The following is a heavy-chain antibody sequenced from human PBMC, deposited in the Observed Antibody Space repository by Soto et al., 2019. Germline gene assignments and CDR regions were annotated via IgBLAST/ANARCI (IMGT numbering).Heavy chain of an antibody. J-gene: IGHJ6*03. CDR2: IYSGGST. CDR1: GFTVSSNY. V-gene: IGHV3-53*04. D-gene: IGHD3-3*01. CDR3: ARDIRESGYPLEYYYYYYMDV. Sequence: GGSLRLSCAASGFTVSSNYMSWVRQAPGKGLEWVSVIYSGGSTYYADSVKGRFTISRHNSKNTLYLQMNSLRAEDTAVYYCARDIRESGYPLEYYYYYYMDVWGKGTTVTVSS.